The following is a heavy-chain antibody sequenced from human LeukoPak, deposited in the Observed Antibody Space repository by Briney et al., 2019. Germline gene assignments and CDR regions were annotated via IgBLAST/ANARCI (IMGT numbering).Heavy chain of an antibody. Sequence: GGSLRLSCAASGFTFSSYSMNCVRQAPGKGREGVSSIISSSSYIYYADSVKGRFTISRDNAKNSLYLQMNSLTAEDRAVYYCARDEASYYLGGNFDYWGQGTLVTVSS. D-gene: IGHD3-16*01. J-gene: IGHJ4*02. CDR1: GFTFSSYS. CDR2: IISSSSYI. CDR3: ARDEASYYLGGNFDY. V-gene: IGHV3-21*01.